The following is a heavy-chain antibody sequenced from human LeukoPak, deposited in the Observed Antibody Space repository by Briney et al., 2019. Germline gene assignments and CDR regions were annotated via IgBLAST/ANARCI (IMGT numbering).Heavy chain of an antibody. D-gene: IGHD3-10*01. Sequence: GGSLRLSCAASGFTFSSYSMNWVRQAPGKGLEWVSYISSSSSTIYYADSVKGRFTISRDNAKNSLYLQMNSLRAEDTALYYCAKDISYYYDSGAFDIWGQGTMVTVSS. J-gene: IGHJ3*02. CDR2: ISSSSSTI. V-gene: IGHV3-48*04. CDR1: GFTFSSYS. CDR3: AKDISYYYDSGAFDI.